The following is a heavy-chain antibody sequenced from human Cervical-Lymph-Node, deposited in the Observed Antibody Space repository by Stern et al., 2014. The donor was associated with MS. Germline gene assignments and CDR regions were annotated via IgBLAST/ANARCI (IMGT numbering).Heavy chain of an antibody. CDR3: ARDHGDAFDI. Sequence: VQLVQSGGGVVQPGRSLRLSCAASGFTFSSYGMHWVRQAPGKGLECVAVIWYDGSNKYYADSVKGRFTISRDNSKNTLYLQMNSLRAEDTAVYYCARDHGDAFDIWGQGTMVTVSS. J-gene: IGHJ3*02. CDR1: GFTFSSYG. V-gene: IGHV3-33*01. CDR2: IWYDGSNK.